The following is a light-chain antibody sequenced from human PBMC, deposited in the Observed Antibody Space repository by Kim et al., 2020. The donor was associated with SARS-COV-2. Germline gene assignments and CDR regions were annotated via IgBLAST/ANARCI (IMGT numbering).Light chain of an antibody. V-gene: IGLV3-21*04. CDR2: YDT. Sequence: APGKTARITWGGNNFGGKSVHWYQQKPGQAPVLVIYYDTDRPSGIPERFSGSNSGNTATLTISRVEAGDEADYYCQVWDSSSDHPVFGGGTQLTVL. CDR1: NFGGKS. J-gene: IGLJ3*02. CDR3: QVWDSSSDHPV.